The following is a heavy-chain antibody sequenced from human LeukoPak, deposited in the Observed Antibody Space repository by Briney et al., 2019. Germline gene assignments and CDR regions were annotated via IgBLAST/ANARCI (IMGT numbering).Heavy chain of an antibody. CDR2: ISGSGGST. D-gene: IGHD3-10*01. CDR3: TKEGLPSGSSWSAWFDP. V-gene: IGHV3-23*01. Sequence: GGTLRLSCAASGFTFSSYGMSWVRQAPGKGLEWVSAISGSGGSTYYADSVKGRFTISRDNSKNTLYLQMNSLRAEDTAVYYCTKEGLPSGSSWSAWFDPWGQGTLVTVSS. CDR1: GFTFSSYG. J-gene: IGHJ5*02.